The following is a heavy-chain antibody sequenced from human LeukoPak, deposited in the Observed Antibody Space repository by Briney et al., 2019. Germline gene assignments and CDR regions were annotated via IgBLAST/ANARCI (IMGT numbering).Heavy chain of an antibody. Sequence: GGSLRLSCAASGFTFSSYSMNWVRQAPGKGLEWVSSIDFTSRYIYNADSVKGRFTTSRDNTKNSLDLQMNSLKVEDTAVYYCATPAAGPGAEYSLYWGQGTLVIVSS. V-gene: IGHV3-21*01. CDR2: IDFTSRYI. CDR1: GFTFSSYS. CDR3: ATPAAGPGAEYSLY. J-gene: IGHJ1*01. D-gene: IGHD6-13*01.